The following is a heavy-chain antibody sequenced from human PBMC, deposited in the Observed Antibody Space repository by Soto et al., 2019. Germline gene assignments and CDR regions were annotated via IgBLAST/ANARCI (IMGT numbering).Heavy chain of an antibody. V-gene: IGHV4-61*01. CDR2: IYYTGNT. D-gene: IGHD2-15*01. Sequence: PSETLSLTCTVSGDSVTSDYYCWSWIRHPPGTGLEWSGYIYYTGNTNYSPSLKSRVAISLDTSQNQFYLKLSSVTAADTAVYFCARIRVDKYMNYWFDPWGQGTLVTVSS. CDR1: GDSVTSDYYC. CDR3: ARIRVDKYMNYWFDP. J-gene: IGHJ5*01.